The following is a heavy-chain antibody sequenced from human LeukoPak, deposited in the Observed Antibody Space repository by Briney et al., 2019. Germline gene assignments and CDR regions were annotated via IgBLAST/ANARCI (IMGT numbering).Heavy chain of an antibody. CDR1: GGSISSYY. Sequence: NPSETLSLTCTVSGGSISSYYWSWIRQPPGKGLEWIGYIYYSGSTNYNPSLKSRVTISVDTSKNQFSLKLSSVTAADTAVYYCARDSDYVFDYWGQGTLVTVSS. CDR3: ARDSDYVFDY. CDR2: IYYSGST. J-gene: IGHJ4*02. V-gene: IGHV4-59*01. D-gene: IGHD4-17*01.